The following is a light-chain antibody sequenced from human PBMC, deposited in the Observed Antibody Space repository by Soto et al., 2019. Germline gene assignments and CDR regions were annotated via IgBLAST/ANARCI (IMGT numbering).Light chain of an antibody. CDR1: QSISTY. CDR2: VAS. CDR3: QQTYTSVAT. J-gene: IGKJ1*01. Sequence: DIQMTQSPSSLSASVGDRVTITCRTSQSISTYLNWYQQKPGKAPKLLISVASSLQSGVPSRFSGSGSGTDFTLTISSLQPEDSATYYCQQTYTSVATFGQGTKVDIK. V-gene: IGKV1-39*01.